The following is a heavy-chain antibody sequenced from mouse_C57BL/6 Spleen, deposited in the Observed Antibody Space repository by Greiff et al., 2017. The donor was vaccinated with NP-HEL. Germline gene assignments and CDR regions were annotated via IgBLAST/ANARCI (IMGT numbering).Heavy chain of an antibody. CDR2: ISDGGSYT. J-gene: IGHJ3*01. CDR3: ARDSFDGYYVAY. V-gene: IGHV5-4*01. Sequence: VQLKQSGGGLVKPGGSLKLSCAASGFTFSSYAMSWVRQTPEKRLEWVATISDGGSYTYYPDNVKGRFTISRDNAKNNLYLQMSHLKSEDTAMYYCARDSFDGYYVAYWGQGTLVTVSA. CDR1: GFTFSSYA. D-gene: IGHD2-3*01.